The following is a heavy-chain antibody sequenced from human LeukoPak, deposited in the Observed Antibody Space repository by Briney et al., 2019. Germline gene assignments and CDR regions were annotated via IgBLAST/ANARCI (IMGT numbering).Heavy chain of an antibody. CDR3: ARYYYDSSGYYSWFDP. D-gene: IGHD3-22*01. J-gene: IGHJ5*02. Sequence: ASVKVSCKASGYTFTSYGSSWVRQAPGQGLEWMGWISAYNGNTNYAQKLQGRVTMTTDTSTSTAYMELRSLRSDDTAVYYCARYYYDSSGYYSWFDPWGQGTLVTVSS. CDR2: ISAYNGNT. V-gene: IGHV1-18*01. CDR1: GYTFTSYG.